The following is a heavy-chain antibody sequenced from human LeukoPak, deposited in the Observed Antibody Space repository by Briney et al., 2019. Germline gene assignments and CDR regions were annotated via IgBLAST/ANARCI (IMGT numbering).Heavy chain of an antibody. Sequence: LSLTCTVSGGSISSGDYYWSWVRQAPGKGLEWVSGISGSGGSTYYADSVKGRFTISRDNSKNTLYLQMNSLRAEDTAVYYCAKSGYSSGWPYYFDFWGQGTLVTVSS. CDR3: AKSGYSSGWPYYFDF. D-gene: IGHD6-19*01. J-gene: IGHJ4*02. V-gene: IGHV3-23*01. CDR2: ISGSGGST. CDR1: GGSISSGDYY.